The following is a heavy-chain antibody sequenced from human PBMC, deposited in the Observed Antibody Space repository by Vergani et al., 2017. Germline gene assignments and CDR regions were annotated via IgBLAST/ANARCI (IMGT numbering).Heavy chain of an antibody. V-gene: IGHV4-59*01. CDR3: ARVQGPGVDY. J-gene: IGHJ4*02. D-gene: IGHD1-14*01. Sequence: QVQLQESGPGLVKPSETLSLTCTVSGGSISSYYWSWIRQPPGKGLEWIGYIYYSGSTNYNPSLKSRVTISVDTSKNQFSLKLSSVTAADTAVYYCARVQGPGVDYWGQGTRVTVSS. CDR1: GGSISSYY. CDR2: IYYSGST.